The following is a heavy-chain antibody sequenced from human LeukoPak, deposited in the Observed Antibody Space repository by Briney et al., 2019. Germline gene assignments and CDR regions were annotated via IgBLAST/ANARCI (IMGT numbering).Heavy chain of an antibody. CDR3: ARDRLLWFGEGRIRSTLFDP. V-gene: IGHV4-39*07. CDR1: GGSISSSSYY. D-gene: IGHD3-10*01. J-gene: IGHJ5*02. CDR2: IYYSGST. Sequence: PSETLSLTCTVSGGSISSSSYYWGWIRQPPGKGLEWIGSIYYSGSTYYNPSLKSRVTISVDTSKNQFSLKLSSVTAADTAVYYCARDRLLWFGEGRIRSTLFDPWGQGTLVTVSS.